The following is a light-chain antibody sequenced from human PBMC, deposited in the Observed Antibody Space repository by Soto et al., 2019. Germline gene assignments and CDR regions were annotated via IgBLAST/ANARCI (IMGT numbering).Light chain of an antibody. CDR1: DIGRKS. V-gene: IGLV3-21*04. CDR2: SDN. J-gene: IGLJ2*01. Sequence: SYELTQPPSVAVAPGTTASISCEGNDIGRKSVHWYQKKSGQAPVLVIHSDNDRPSGIPDRFSGSNYGNTATLTISRVEAGDEAVYYCHLWASITNHVVFGGGTKLTVL. CDR3: HLWASITNHVV.